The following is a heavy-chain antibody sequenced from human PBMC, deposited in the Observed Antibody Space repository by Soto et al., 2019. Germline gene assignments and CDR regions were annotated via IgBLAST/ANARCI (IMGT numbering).Heavy chain of an antibody. Sequence: GASVKVSCKASGGTFSSYAISWVRQAPGQGLEWMGGIIPIFGTANYAQKFQGRVTITADKSTSTAYMELSSLRSEDTAVYYCASKGYYDSSGYYNYYYYGMDVWGQGTTVTVSS. CDR2: IIPIFGTA. J-gene: IGHJ6*02. D-gene: IGHD3-22*01. V-gene: IGHV1-69*06. CDR3: ASKGYYDSSGYYNYYYYGMDV. CDR1: GGTFSSYA.